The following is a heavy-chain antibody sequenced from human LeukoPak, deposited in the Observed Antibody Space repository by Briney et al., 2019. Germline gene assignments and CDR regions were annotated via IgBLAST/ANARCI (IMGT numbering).Heavy chain of an antibody. D-gene: IGHD1-26*01. CDR1: GGSISSSSYY. CDR3: ARAPSGNYGNYFDY. V-gene: IGHV4-61*02. CDR2: IYTSGST. Sequence: SETLSLTCTVSGGSISSSSYYWSWIRQPAGKGLEWIGRIYTSGSTNYNPSLKSRVTISVDTSKNQFSLKLSSVTAADTAVYYCARAPSGNYGNYFDYWGQGTLVTVSS. J-gene: IGHJ4*02.